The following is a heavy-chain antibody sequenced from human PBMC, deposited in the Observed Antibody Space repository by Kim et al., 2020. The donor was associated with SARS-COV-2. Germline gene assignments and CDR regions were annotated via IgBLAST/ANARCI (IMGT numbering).Heavy chain of an antibody. CDR1: GYTFTSYA. CDR3: ARADGSGWSYYYYGMDV. J-gene: IGHJ6*02. Sequence: ASVKVSCKASGYTFTSYAMNWVRQAPGQGLEWMGWINTNTGNPTYAQGFTGRFVFSLDTSVSTAYLQISSLKAEDTAVYYCARADGSGWSYYYYGMDVWGQGTTVTVSS. D-gene: IGHD6-19*01. CDR2: INTNTGNP. V-gene: IGHV7-4-1*02.